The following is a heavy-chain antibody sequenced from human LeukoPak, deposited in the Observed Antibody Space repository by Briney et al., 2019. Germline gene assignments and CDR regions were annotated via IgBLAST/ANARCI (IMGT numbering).Heavy chain of an antibody. CDR3: ARKYSSGWYDAFDI. V-gene: IGHV4-61*02. Sequence: SETLSLTCTVSGGSISSGSYSWNWIRQPAGKGLEWIGRIYTSGSTNHNPSLKSRVTISIDTSKNQFSLKLSSVTAADTAVYYCARKYSSGWYDAFDIWGQGTMVTVSS. D-gene: IGHD6-19*01. CDR2: IYTSGST. CDR1: GGSISSGSYS. J-gene: IGHJ3*02.